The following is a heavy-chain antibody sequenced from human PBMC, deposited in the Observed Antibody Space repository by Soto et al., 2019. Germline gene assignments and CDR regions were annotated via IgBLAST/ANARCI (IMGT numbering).Heavy chain of an antibody. CDR1: GYIFTNYY. CDR3: ARDGYAYGPYNYFDP. V-gene: IGHV1-46*01. D-gene: IGHD5-18*01. Sequence: QVQLVQSGTEVKRPGASVKLSCEASGYIFTNYYIHWVRQAPGHGLEWMGIINPRDGSTTFALKFQGRVTLTSDTSTSTVYMELSSLSSEDTAVYYCARDGYAYGPYNYFDPWGQGTLVTVSS. J-gene: IGHJ5*02. CDR2: INPRDGST.